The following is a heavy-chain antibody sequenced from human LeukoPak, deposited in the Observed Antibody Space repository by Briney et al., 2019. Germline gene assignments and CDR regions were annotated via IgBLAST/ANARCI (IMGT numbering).Heavy chain of an antibody. V-gene: IGHV3-13*01. CDR3: ARATILHGAFDI. CDR1: GFTFSSYD. D-gene: IGHD2-15*01. J-gene: IGHJ3*02. Sequence: GGSLRLSCAASGFTFSSYDMHWVRQATGKGLEWVSAIGTAGDTYYPGSVKGRFTISRENAQNSLYLQMNSLRAGDTAVYYCARATILHGAFDIWGQGTMVTVSS. CDR2: IGTAGDT.